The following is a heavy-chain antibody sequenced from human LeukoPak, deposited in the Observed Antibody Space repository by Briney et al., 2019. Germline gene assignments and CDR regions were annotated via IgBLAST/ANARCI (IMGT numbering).Heavy chain of an antibody. V-gene: IGHV3-30*18. D-gene: IGHD2-2*02. CDR3: AKEAPYCSSTSCYKGEFDY. CDR2: ISYDGSNK. Sequence: GRSLRLSCAASGFTFSSYGMHWVPQAPGKGLEWVAVISYDGSNKYYADSVKGRFTISRDNSKNTLYLQMNSLRAEDTAVYYCAKEAPYCSSTSCYKGEFDYWGQGTLVTVSS. CDR1: GFTFSSYG. J-gene: IGHJ4*02.